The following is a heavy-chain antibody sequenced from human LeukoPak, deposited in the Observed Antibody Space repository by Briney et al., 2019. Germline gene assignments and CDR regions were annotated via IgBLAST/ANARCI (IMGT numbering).Heavy chain of an antibody. CDR3: AKDASYSGTYIANFDY. V-gene: IGHV3-23*01. CDR1: GFTFSSYA. D-gene: IGHD1-26*01. Sequence: PGGSLRLSCAASGFTFSSYAMSWVRQAPGKGLEWVSSITGGGYSTYYADSVKGRFTISRDNSGNTLFLHMDSLRAEDKAVYYCAKDASYSGTYIANFDYWGQGTLVTVSS. CDR2: ITGGGYST. J-gene: IGHJ4*02.